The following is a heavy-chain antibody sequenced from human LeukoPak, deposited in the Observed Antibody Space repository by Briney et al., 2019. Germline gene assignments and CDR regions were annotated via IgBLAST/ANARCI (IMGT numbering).Heavy chain of an antibody. CDR2: IYYSGST. CDR3: ARGPPQKDY. CDR1: GGSISSYY. V-gene: IGHV4-59*12. Sequence: SETLSLTCTVSGGSISSYYWSWIRQPPGKGLEWIGYIYYSGSTNYNPSLKSRVTISVDTSKNQFSLKLSSVTAADTAVYYCARGPPQKDYWGQGTLVTVSS. J-gene: IGHJ4*02.